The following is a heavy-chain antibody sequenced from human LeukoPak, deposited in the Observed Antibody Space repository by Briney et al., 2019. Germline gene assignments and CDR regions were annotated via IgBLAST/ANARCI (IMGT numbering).Heavy chain of an antibody. Sequence: PGGSLRLSCAASGFTFSSYGMHWVRQAPGKGLEWVAVISYDGSNKYYADSVKGRFTISRDNSKNTLYLQMNSLRAEDTAVYYCAKARIAARQRRIAAAGTCFDYWGQGTLVTVSS. D-gene: IGHD6-13*01. J-gene: IGHJ4*02. V-gene: IGHV3-30*18. CDR1: GFTFSSYG. CDR2: ISYDGSNK. CDR3: AKARIAARQRRIAAAGTCFDY.